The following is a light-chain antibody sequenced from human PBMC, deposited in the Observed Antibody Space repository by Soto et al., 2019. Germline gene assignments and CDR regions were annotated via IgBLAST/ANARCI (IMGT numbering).Light chain of an antibody. CDR1: QGISSY. CDR3: QQYYHFPS. Sequence: VIWMTQSPSLLSASTGDRVTISCRMSQGISSYLAWYQQKPGKAPELLIYAASTLQSGLPSTSRFSGSGSGTDFTLTISSLQSEDFATYYCQQYYHFPSFGQGTKVDIK. V-gene: IGKV1D-8*03. J-gene: IGKJ1*01. CDR2: AAS.